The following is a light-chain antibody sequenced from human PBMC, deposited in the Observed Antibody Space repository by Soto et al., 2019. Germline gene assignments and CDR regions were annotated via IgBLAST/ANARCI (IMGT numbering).Light chain of an antibody. Sequence: DIVVTQSPDSLAVSLGERATINCKSSQSVLYSSDNKNYLAWYQQKLGQHPKLLIYWASTRESGVPDRFSGSGTGTDFTLTISSLMADAVAVYYCQQYYRNPPHTFGQGPKLEIK. CDR1: QSVLYSSDNKNY. V-gene: IGKV4-1*01. CDR2: WAS. CDR3: QQYYRNPPHT. J-gene: IGKJ2*01.